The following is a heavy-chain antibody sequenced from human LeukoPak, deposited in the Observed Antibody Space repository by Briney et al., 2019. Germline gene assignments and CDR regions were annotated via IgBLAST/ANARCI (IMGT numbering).Heavy chain of an antibody. CDR2: IYHSGST. CDR3: ARSKGAAVITVDY. Sequence: SETLSLICTVSGYSISSGYYWGWIRPPPGKGLEWIGSIYHSGSTYYNPSLKSRVTISVDTSKNQFSLKLSSVTAADTAVYYCARSKGAAVITVDYWGQGTLVTVSS. J-gene: IGHJ4*02. V-gene: IGHV4-38-2*02. D-gene: IGHD4-17*01. CDR1: GYSISSGYY.